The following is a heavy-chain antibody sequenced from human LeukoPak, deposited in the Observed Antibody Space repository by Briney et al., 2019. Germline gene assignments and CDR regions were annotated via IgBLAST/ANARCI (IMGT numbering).Heavy chain of an antibody. CDR2: INHSGST. CDR1: GGSFSGYY. Sequence: PSETLSLTCAVYGGSFSGYYWGWIRQPPGKGLEWIGEINHSGSTNYNPSLKSRVTISVDTSKNQFSLKLSSVTAADTAVYYCARGSPIGFYCSSTSCYSRWFDPWGQGTLVTVSS. J-gene: IGHJ5*02. V-gene: IGHV4-34*01. CDR3: ARGSPIGFYCSSTSCYSRWFDP. D-gene: IGHD2-2*02.